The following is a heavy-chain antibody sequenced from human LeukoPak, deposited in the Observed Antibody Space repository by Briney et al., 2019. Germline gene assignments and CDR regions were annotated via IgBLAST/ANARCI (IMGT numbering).Heavy chain of an antibody. Sequence: ASVKVSCKASGYTFTGYYMHWVRQAPGQGLEWMGWINPNSGGTNHAQKFQGRVTMTRDTSISTAYMELSRLRSDDTAVYYCASVGVVVVTAYPYAFDIWGQGTMVTVSS. J-gene: IGHJ3*02. D-gene: IGHD2-21*02. CDR2: INPNSGGT. CDR1: GYTFTGYY. CDR3: ASVGVVVVTAYPYAFDI. V-gene: IGHV1-2*02.